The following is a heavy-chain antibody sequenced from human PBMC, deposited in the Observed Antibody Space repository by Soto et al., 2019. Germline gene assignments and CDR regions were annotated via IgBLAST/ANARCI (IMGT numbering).Heavy chain of an antibody. J-gene: IGHJ6*02. D-gene: IGHD1-26*01. CDR2: IYYSGST. V-gene: IGHV4-31*03. Sequence: PSETLSLTCTVSGGSISSGGYYWSWIRQHPGKGLEWIGYIYYSGSTYYNPSLKSRVTISVDTSKNQFSLKLSSVTVADTAVYYCARAGRALYYYGMDVWGQGTTVTVSS. CDR3: ARAGRALYYYGMDV. CDR1: GGSISSGGYY.